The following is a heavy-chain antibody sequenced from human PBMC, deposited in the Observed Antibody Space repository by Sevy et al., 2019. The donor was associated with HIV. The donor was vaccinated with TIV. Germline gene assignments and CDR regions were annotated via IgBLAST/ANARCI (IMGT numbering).Heavy chain of an antibody. V-gene: IGHV4-39*01. J-gene: IGHJ5*02. CDR1: GGSVRSSSYY. Sequence: SETLSLTCTVSGGSVRSSSYYWAWIRQPPGKGLECIGTIYYTGTTSYIPSLKSRLTISVDKSKNQLSLKLSSVTAADTATYYCARQEYSSSAFDPWGQGALVTVSS. CDR3: ARQEYSSSAFDP. CDR2: IYYTGTT. D-gene: IGHD6-13*01.